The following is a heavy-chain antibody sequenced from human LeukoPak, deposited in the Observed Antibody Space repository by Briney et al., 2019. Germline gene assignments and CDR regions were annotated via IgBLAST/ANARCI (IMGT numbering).Heavy chain of an antibody. CDR3: ARARHYYDSSGYYPLYYYYMDV. V-gene: IGHV4-4*07. J-gene: IGHJ6*03. Sequence: SETLSLTCTVSGGSISSYYWSWIRQPAGKGLEWIGRIYTSGSTNYNPSLKSRVTMSVDTSKNQFSLKLSSVTAADTAVYYCARARHYYDSSGYYPLYYYYMDVWGKGTTVTISS. D-gene: IGHD3-22*01. CDR2: IYTSGST. CDR1: GGSISSYY.